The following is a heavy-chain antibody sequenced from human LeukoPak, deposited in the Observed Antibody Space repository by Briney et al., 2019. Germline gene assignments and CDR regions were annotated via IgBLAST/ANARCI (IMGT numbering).Heavy chain of an antibody. D-gene: IGHD2-8*01. CDR3: AKDLVPTTPYYYYYMDV. J-gene: IGHJ6*03. V-gene: IGHV3-23*01. CDR1: GSTFSSYA. CDR2: ISGSGGST. Sequence: PGGSLRLSCAASGSTFSSYAMSWVRQAPGKGLEWVSAISGSGGSTYYADSVKGRFTISRDNSKNTLYLQMNSLRAEDTAVYYCAKDLVPTTPYYYYYMDVWGKGTTVTVSS.